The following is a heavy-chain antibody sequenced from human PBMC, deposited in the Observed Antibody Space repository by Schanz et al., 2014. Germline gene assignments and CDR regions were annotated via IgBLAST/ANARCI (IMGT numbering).Heavy chain of an antibody. CDR2: IKEDGSEK. CDR3: AREKEIGPFAPDIHDDVLKWFGESSPYGMDV. Sequence: EVQLVESGGGLVQPGGSLRLSCAASGFTFSKYWMTWVRQAPGKGLEWVANIKEDGSEKDYVDSVKGRFTISRDNSKNSLYLQMDSLRAEDTALYYCAREKEIGPFAPDIHDDVLKWFGESSPYGMDVWGQGTSVTVSS. CDR1: GFTFSKYW. J-gene: IGHJ6*02. V-gene: IGHV3-7*01. D-gene: IGHD3-10*01.